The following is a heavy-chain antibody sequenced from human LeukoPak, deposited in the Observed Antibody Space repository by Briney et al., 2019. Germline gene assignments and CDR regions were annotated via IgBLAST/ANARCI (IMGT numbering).Heavy chain of an antibody. D-gene: IGHD1-14*01. CDR1: GYTFTKYD. Sequence: GASEKVSCKASGYTFTKYDIHWVRQATGQGLEWMAWMDPNTDNTAYAQEFQGRVTITRNTSISTAYMELRSLRSEDTAVYYCARGVNLGDMDVWGKGTTVTVSS. J-gene: IGHJ6*03. V-gene: IGHV1-8*03. CDR2: MDPNTDNT. CDR3: ARGVNLGDMDV.